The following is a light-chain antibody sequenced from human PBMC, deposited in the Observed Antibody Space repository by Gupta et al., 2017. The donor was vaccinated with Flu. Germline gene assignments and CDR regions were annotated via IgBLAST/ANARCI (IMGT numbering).Light chain of an antibody. J-gene: IGLJ3*02. V-gene: IGLV1-47*01. Sequence: SCSGSSSNIGSNYVYWYQQLPGTAPKLLIYRNNQRPSGVPDRFSGSKSGTSASLAISGLRSEDEADYYCAAWDDSLSGWVFGGGTKLTVL. CDR1: SSNIGSNY. CDR3: AAWDDSLSGWV. CDR2: RNN.